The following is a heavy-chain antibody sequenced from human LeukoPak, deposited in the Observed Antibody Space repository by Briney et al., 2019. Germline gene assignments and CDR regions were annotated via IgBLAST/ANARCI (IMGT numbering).Heavy chain of an antibody. CDR2: IYYSGST. V-gene: IGHV4-31*03. Sequence: SETLSLTCTVSGGSISSGGYYWSWIRQYPGKGLEWIGYIYYSGSTYYNPSLKSRVTISVDTSKNQFSLKLSSVTAADTAVYYCARARDSSGWYSDYWGQGTLVTVSS. D-gene: IGHD6-19*01. CDR1: GGSISSGGYY. J-gene: IGHJ4*02. CDR3: ARARDSSGWYSDY.